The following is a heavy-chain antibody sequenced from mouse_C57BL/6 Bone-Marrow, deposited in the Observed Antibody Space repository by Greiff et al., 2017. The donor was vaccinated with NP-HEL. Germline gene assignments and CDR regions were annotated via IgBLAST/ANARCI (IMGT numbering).Heavy chain of an antibody. CDR1: GFTFSSYA. J-gene: IGHJ4*01. D-gene: IGHD1-1*01. CDR2: ISDGGRYT. Sequence: DVKLVESGGGLVKPGGSLKLSCAASGFTFSSYAMSWVRQTPEKRLEWVATISDGGRYTYYPDNVKGRFTISRDNAKNNLYLQMSHLKSEDTAMYYCARDTVPYAMDYWGQGTSVTVSS. CDR3: ARDTVPYAMDY. V-gene: IGHV5-4*01.